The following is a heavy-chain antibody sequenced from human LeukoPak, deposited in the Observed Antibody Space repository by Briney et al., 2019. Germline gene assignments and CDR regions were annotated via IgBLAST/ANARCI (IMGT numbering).Heavy chain of an antibody. D-gene: IGHD3-22*01. CDR2: IYYSGST. J-gene: IGHJ4*02. V-gene: IGHV4-59*01. CDR1: GESISGFY. CDR3: ASYRSGYPYFDY. Sequence: SETLSLTCTVSGESISGFYWTWIRQPPGKGLEWIGYIYYSGSTNYNPSLKSRVTISVDTSKNQFSLKLSSVTAADTAVYYCASYRSGYPYFDYWGQGTLVTVSS.